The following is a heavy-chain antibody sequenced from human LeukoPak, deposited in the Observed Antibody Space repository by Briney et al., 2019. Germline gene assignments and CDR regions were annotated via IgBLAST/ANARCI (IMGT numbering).Heavy chain of an antibody. CDR1: GGSISSYY. CDR3: ARVQGSGWAY. D-gene: IGHD6-19*01. J-gene: IGHJ4*02. Sequence: SETLSLTCTVSGGSISSYYWSWIRQPPGKGLEWIGYIYYSGSTNYNPSLKSRVTISVDTSKNQFSLKLSSVTAADTAVYYCARVQGSGWAYWGQGTLVTVSS. CDR2: IYYSGST. V-gene: IGHV4-59*01.